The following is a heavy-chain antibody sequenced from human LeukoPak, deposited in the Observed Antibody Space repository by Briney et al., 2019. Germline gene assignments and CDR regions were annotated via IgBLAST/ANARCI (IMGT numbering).Heavy chain of an antibody. D-gene: IGHD6-19*01. Sequence: PGGSLRLSCAASGFTFSSYEMNWVRQAPGKGLEWISYISSSGSPIYYADSVKGRFIISRDNAKDSLYLQMNSLRAEDTAVYYCARDPASISVTGPGYWGQGTLVTVSS. CDR1: GFTFSSYE. J-gene: IGHJ4*02. V-gene: IGHV3-48*03. CDR2: ISSSGSPI. CDR3: ARDPASISVTGPGY.